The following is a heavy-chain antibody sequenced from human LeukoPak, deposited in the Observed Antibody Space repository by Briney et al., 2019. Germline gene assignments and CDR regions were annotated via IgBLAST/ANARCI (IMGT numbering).Heavy chain of an antibody. J-gene: IGHJ4*02. Sequence: GGSLRLSCAASGFTLDTYAMSWIRQAPGKGLEWVSAISSDDNIYYADSVMGRFTISRDKSKNTLYLQMNSLRAEDTALYYCAKRSVTFDYWGQGTLVTVSS. CDR2: ISSDDNI. CDR1: GFTLDTYA. V-gene: IGHV3-23*01. D-gene: IGHD4-11*01. CDR3: AKRSVTFDY.